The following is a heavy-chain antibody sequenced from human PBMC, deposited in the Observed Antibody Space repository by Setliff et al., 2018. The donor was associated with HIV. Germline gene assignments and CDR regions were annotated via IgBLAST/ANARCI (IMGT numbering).Heavy chain of an antibody. CDR1: GFTFSSYA. CDR3: AKHATLGYCGNTNCYLDY. V-gene: IGHV3-23*01. D-gene: IGHD2-2*01. Sequence: GESLKISCAASGFTFSSYAMTWVRQAPGKGLEWVSAISGSGGTTYYADSVKGRFTISRDNSKNTLYLQMNSLRAEDTAVYYCAKHATLGYCGNTNCYLDYWGQGTLVTVSS. J-gene: IGHJ4*02. CDR2: ISGSGGTT.